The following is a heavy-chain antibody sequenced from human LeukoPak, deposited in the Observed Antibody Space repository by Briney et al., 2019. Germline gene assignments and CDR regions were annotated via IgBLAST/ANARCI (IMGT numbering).Heavy chain of an antibody. CDR1: GYTFTNYW. CDR3: ARGPLNYYFDY. V-gene: IGHV5-51*01. D-gene: IGHD1-20*01. CDR2: IFPGDSDT. J-gene: IGHJ4*02. Sequence: GESLKISCKGSGYTFTNYWIGWVRQMPGKGLEWMGIIFPGDSDTRYSPSFQGQVTISADKSISTAYLQWGSLKASDTAMYYCARGPLNYYFDYWGQGTLVTVSS.